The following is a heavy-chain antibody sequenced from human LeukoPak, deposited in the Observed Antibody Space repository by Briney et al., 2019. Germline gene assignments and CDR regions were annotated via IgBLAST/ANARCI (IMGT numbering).Heavy chain of an antibody. CDR3: SKTPSTAAKYPLYYYYGMDV. D-gene: IGHD2-2*01. CDR1: GFTFSSYG. Sequence: GGSLRLSCAASGFTFSSYGMHWVRQAPGKGLEWVAVISYDGSNKYYADSVKGRFTISRDNSKNTLYLQMNSLRAEDTAVYYCSKTPSTAAKYPLYYYYGMDVWGKGTTVTVSS. CDR2: ISYDGSNK. V-gene: IGHV3-30*18. J-gene: IGHJ6*04.